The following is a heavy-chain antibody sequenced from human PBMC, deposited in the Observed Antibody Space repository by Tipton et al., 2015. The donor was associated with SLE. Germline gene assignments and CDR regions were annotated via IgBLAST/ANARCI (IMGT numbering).Heavy chain of an antibody. CDR2: IYYSGVT. D-gene: IGHD3-16*01. V-gene: IGHV4-39*07. CDR3: ARYVENDGIFDS. J-gene: IGHJ4*02. CDR1: GDSISSSSYY. Sequence: TLSLTCIVSGDSISSSSYYWGWIRQPPGKGLEWIGSIYYSGVTYYSPSLKSRVTISVDTSNNQFSLKLTSMTAADTALYYCARYVENDGIFDSWGQGTLVTVSS.